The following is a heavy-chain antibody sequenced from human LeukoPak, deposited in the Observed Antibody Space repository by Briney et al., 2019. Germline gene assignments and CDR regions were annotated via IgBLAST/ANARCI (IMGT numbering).Heavy chain of an antibody. J-gene: IGHJ4*02. CDR3: ATLSSGYTDAIDY. D-gene: IGHD3-22*01. Sequence: PSETLSLTCTVSGGSISSGSYYWSWIRQPAGKGLEWIGRIYTSGSTNYNPSLKRRVTISVDTSKNQFSLKLSSVTAADTAVYYCATLSSGYTDAIDYWGQGTLVTVSS. V-gene: IGHV4-61*02. CDR1: GGSISSGSYY. CDR2: IYTSGST.